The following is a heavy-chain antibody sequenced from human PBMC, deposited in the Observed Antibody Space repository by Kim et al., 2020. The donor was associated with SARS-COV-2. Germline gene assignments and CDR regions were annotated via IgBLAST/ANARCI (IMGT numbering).Heavy chain of an antibody. CDR2: ILYDGSRE. D-gene: IGHD6-13*01. V-gene: IGHV3-30*04. J-gene: IGHJ6*02. CDR3: ARTMAAADLSSYRYYYFGLDV. CDR1: GFTFSSYA. Sequence: GGSLRLSCAASGFTFSSYAVHWVRQAPGKGLEWVGFILYDGSREYYADSVKGRFTISRDNAKNTLYLQMNSLRPEDTGVYYCARTMAAADLSSYRYYYFGLDVWGQGTTVTVSS.